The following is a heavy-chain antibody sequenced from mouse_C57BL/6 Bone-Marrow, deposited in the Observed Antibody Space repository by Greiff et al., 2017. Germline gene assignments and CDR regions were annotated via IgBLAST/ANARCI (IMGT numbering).Heavy chain of an antibody. CDR1: GYTFTRYG. CDR3: ARHYDYAWFAY. V-gene: IGHV1-81*01. Sequence: LVESGAELARPGASVKLSCKASGYTFTRYGISWVKQRTGQGLEWIGEIYPRSGNTYYNETFTGKAALTADKSSSTAYMELRSLTSEASAVYFCARHYDYAWFAYWGQGTLVTVSA. CDR2: IYPRSGNT. D-gene: IGHD2-4*01. J-gene: IGHJ3*01.